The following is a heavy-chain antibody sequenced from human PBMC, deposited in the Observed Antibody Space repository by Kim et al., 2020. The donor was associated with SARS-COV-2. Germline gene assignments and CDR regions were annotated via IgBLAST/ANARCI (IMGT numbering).Heavy chain of an antibody. V-gene: IGHV3-30*01. Sequence: ASSRTGRITTSGDNSKNTLYRQMNSLRAEDTAVYYCARALGGAYKGGFDYWGQGTLVTVSS. CDR3: ARALGGAYKGGFDY. J-gene: IGHJ4*02. D-gene: IGHD1-1*01.